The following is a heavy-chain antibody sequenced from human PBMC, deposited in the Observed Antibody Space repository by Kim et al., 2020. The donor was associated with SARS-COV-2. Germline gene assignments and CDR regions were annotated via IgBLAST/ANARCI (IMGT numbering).Heavy chain of an antibody. Sequence: GVSLRLSCAASGFTVSSYWMHWVRQTPGKGLVWVSRINSDGSSTTYADSVKGRFIISRDNAKNALYLQMNSLRAEDTAVYYCVSSQYGYNWFDPWGQGTL. CDR2: INSDGSST. CDR1: GFTVSSYW. CDR3: VSSQYGYNWFDP. J-gene: IGHJ5*02. D-gene: IGHD3-10*01. V-gene: IGHV3-74*01.